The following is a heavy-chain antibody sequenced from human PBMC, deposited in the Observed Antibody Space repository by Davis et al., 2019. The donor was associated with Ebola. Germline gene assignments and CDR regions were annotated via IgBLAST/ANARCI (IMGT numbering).Heavy chain of an antibody. D-gene: IGHD1-7*01. J-gene: IGHJ6*02. CDR1: GFTFSSYG. Sequence: GESLKISCAASGFTFSSYGMHWVRQAPGKGLEWVAVIWYDGGTKYYADSVKGRFIISRDNSKNMLYLQMNSLRAEETAVYYCAKVGQMKWNFRYAMDVWGQGTTVTVS. V-gene: IGHV3-33*06. CDR3: AKVGQMKWNFRYAMDV. CDR2: IWYDGGTK.